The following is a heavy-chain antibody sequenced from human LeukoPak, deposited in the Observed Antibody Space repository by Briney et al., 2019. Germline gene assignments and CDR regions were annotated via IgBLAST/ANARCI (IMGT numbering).Heavy chain of an antibody. Sequence: GASVKVPCKASGYTFTDYYMHWVRQAPGQGLEWMGIINPSGGSTSYAQKFQGRVTMTRDMSTSTVYMELSSLRSEDTAVYYCARDSGPTGAFDIWGQGTMVTVSS. CDR2: INPSGGST. J-gene: IGHJ3*02. CDR3: ARDSGPTGAFDI. D-gene: IGHD2-15*01. V-gene: IGHV1-46*01. CDR1: GYTFTDYY.